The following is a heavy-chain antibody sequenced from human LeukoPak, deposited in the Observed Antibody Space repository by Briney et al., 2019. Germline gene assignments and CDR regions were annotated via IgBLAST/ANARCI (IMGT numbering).Heavy chain of an antibody. V-gene: IGHV3-7*01. D-gene: IGHD1-7*01. CDR3: ARESLISGTTRGNYYYYGMDV. CDR1: GFTFSSYW. Sequence: PGGSLRLSCAASGFTFSSYWMNWVRQAPGKGLEWVANIKQDGSGKYYVDSVKGRFTISRDNAKNTLYLQMNSLRAEDTAVYYRARESLISGTTRGNYYYYGMDVWGQGTTVTVSS. J-gene: IGHJ6*02. CDR2: IKQDGSGK.